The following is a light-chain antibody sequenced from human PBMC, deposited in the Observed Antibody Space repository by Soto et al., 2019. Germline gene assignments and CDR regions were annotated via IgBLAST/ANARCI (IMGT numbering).Light chain of an antibody. CDR2: VGAGGIMG. V-gene: IGLV9-49*01. Sequence: QAVVTQPPSASASLGASVTLTCTLSSGYSNYKVDWYQQRPGKGPRFVMRVGAGGIMGSKGDGIPDRFSVLGSGLNRFLTIENIQEEDESDYHCGADHGSGSNFVWVFGGGTKLTVL. CDR3: GADHGSGSNFVWV. J-gene: IGLJ3*02. CDR1: SGYSNYK.